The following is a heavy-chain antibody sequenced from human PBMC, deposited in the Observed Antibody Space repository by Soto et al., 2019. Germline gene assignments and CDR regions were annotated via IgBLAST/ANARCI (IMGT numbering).Heavy chain of an antibody. CDR3: ARSYGSGPRFGWFDP. D-gene: IGHD3-10*01. V-gene: IGHV4-30-2*01. CDR2: IYHSGST. J-gene: IGHJ5*02. Sequence: KASETLSLTCAVSGGSISSGGYSWSWIRQPPGKGLEWIGYIYHSGSTYYNPSLKSRVTISVDRSKNQFSLKLSSVTAADTAVYYCARSYGSGPRFGWFDPWGQGTLVTVSS. CDR1: GGSISSGGYS.